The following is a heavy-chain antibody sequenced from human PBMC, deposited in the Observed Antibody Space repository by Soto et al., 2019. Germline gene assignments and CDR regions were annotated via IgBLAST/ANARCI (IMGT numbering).Heavy chain of an antibody. J-gene: IGHJ4*02. Sequence: QVQLVESGGGLVKPGGSLRLSCAASGFTFTDNYMGWVRQAPGKGLEWVSYITVYGSSIYYADSVKGRFTTSRDNVKNSLYLQMDSLRAEDTAVYYCARDRKYYLDSWGQGTLVTVSS. V-gene: IGHV3-11*01. CDR3: ARDRKYYLDS. D-gene: IGHD6-6*01. CDR1: GFTFTDNY. CDR2: ITVYGSSI.